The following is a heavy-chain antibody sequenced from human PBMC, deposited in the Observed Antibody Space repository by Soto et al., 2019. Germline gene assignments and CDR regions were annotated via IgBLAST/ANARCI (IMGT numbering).Heavy chain of an antibody. CDR2: ISFSGNYT. Sequence: EVQLLESGGTLTQPGGSLRLSCLASGFNFRTYGIYWVRQAPGKGLEWVSAISFSGNYTYYADAVKGRFTITRDNSKNAVHLQMFSLRVEDTALYYCARRRGDYELLSAFDLWVQGTMVTVSS. V-gene: IGHV3-23*01. J-gene: IGHJ3*01. D-gene: IGHD2-21*02. CDR3: ARRRGDYELLSAFDL. CDR1: GFNFRTYG.